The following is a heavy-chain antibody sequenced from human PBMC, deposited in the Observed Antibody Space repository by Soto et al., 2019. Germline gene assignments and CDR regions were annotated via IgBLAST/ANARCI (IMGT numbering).Heavy chain of an antibody. V-gene: IGHV1-69*06. CDR2: IIPIFGTA. J-gene: IGHJ6*02. D-gene: IGHD4-17*01. Sequence: QVQLVQSGAEVKKPGSSVKVSCKASGGTFSSYAISWVRQAPGQGLEWMGGIIPIFGTANYAQKFQGRVTITADKSTSTAYMELSSLRSDDTAVYYCASSAVTTFYPKEYYYYGMDVWGQGTTVTVSS. CDR1: GGTFSSYA. CDR3: ASSAVTTFYPKEYYYYGMDV.